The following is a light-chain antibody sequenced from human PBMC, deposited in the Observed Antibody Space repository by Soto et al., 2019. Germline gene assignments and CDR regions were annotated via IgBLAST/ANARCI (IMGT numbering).Light chain of an antibody. CDR3: SSYTTSTTRV. Sequence: QSALTQPASVSGSPGQSITISCTGTSSDIGVYDFVSWYQQHPGRAPKLLIYDVTNRPSGISDRFSGSKSGNTASLTISGLQPEDEADYYCSSYTTSTTRVFGGGTKLT. V-gene: IGLV2-14*01. J-gene: IGLJ3*02. CDR1: SSDIGVYDF. CDR2: DVT.